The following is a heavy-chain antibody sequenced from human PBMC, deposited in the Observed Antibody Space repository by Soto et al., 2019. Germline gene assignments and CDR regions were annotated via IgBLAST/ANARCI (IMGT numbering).Heavy chain of an antibody. CDR3: ARQVYYDFWPGAFDI. CDR2: IYYSGST. J-gene: IGHJ3*02. D-gene: IGHD3-3*01. Sequence: SETLSLTCTVSGGSISSYYWSWIRQPPGKGLEWIGYIYYSGSTNYNPSLKSRVTISVDTSKNQFSLKLSSVTAADTAVYYCARQVYYDFWPGAFDIWGQGTMVTVSS. V-gene: IGHV4-59*08. CDR1: GGSISSYY.